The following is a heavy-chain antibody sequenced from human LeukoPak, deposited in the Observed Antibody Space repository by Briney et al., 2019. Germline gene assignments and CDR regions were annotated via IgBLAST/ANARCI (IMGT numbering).Heavy chain of an antibody. CDR1: GFTFSSYT. CDR3: VGDQVDKTGYLT. Sequence: PGGSLRLSCSASGFTFSSYTMYWVRQAPGKGLEFLSVINGDGRSTYYADSVKGRFTLSRDNSKNTLYLQMSSLRAEDTAVYYCVGDQVDKTGYLTWGQGTRVTVSS. CDR2: INGDGRST. D-gene: IGHD3-9*01. J-gene: IGHJ4*02. V-gene: IGHV3-64D*06.